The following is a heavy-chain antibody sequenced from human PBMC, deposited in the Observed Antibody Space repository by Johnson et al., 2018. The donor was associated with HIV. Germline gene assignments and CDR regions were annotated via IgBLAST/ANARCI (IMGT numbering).Heavy chain of an antibody. CDR1: GFTFSSYW. V-gene: IGHV3-74*02. Sequence: VQLVESGGGLVQPGGSLRLSCAASGFTFSSYWMHWVRQAPGKGLVWVSRINSDGSSTNYADSVKGRFTISRDNVKNSLYLQMNSLRAEDTAVYYCARGGIAAPYLWGQGTMVTVAS. J-gene: IGHJ3*01. CDR3: ARGGIAAPYL. D-gene: IGHD6-13*01. CDR2: INSDGSST.